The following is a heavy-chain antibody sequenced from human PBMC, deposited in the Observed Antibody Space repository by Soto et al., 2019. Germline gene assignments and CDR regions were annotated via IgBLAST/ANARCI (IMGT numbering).Heavy chain of an antibody. CDR2: IYYSGST. CDR1: GGSISSSSYY. CDR3: ARPKRNFDWLLLGWFDP. Sequence: QLQLQESGPGLVKPSETLSLTCTVSGGSISSSSYYWGWIRQPPGKGLEWIGSIYYSGSTYYNPSLNSRVTISVDTSKNQFSLKLSSVTAADTAVYDCARPKRNFDWLLLGWFDPWGQGTLVTVSS. V-gene: IGHV4-39*01. J-gene: IGHJ5*02. D-gene: IGHD3-9*01.